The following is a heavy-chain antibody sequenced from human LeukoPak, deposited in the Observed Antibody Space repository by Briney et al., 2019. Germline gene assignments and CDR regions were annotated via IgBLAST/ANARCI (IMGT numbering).Heavy chain of an antibody. J-gene: IGHJ4*02. CDR1: GGSISSGDYY. CDR3: ARDSQTTVLTALSL. D-gene: IGHD4-23*01. V-gene: IGHV4-30-4*01. CDR2: IYYSGST. Sequence: SETLSLTCTVSGGSISSGDYYWSWIRQPPGKGLEWIGYIYYSGSTNYNPSLKSRVTISVDTSKNQFSLKLSSVTAADTAVYYCARDSQTTVLTALSLWGQGTLVTVSS.